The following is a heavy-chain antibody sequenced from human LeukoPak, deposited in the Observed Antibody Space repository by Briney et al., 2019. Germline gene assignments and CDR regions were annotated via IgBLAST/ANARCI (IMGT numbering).Heavy chain of an antibody. CDR1: GYTFTSYG. CDR2: ISAYNGNT. CDR3: ARDGRGSYSPHNYGMDV. J-gene: IGHJ6*02. D-gene: IGHD1-26*01. V-gene: IGHV1-18*01. Sequence: ASVKVSCKASGYTFTSYGISWVRQAPGQGLEWMGWISAYNGNTNYAQKLQGRVTMTTDTSTSTAYMELRSLRSDDTAVYYCARDGRGSYSPHNYGMDVWGQGTTATVS.